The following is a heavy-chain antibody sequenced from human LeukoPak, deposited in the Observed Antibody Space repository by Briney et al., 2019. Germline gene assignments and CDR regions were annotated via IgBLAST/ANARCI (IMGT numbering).Heavy chain of an antibody. Sequence: PSETLSLTCTVSGGSISSYYWSWIRQPAGKGLEWIGRIYTSGSTNYNPSLKSRVTMSVDTSKNQFSLKLSSVTAADTAVYYCARDHMYYDFWSGYFDAFDIWGQGTMVTVSS. CDR1: GGSISSYY. CDR3: ARDHMYYDFWSGYFDAFDI. CDR2: IYTSGST. V-gene: IGHV4-4*07. D-gene: IGHD3-3*01. J-gene: IGHJ3*02.